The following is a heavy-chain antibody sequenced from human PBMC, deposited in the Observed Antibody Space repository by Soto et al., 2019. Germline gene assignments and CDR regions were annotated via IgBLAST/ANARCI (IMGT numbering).Heavy chain of an antibody. CDR3: ARWGTTGGLDV. V-gene: IGHV3-33*01. Sequence: QVHLVESGGGVVQPGTSLRVSCVGSGFTFRSYVIHWVRQAPGKGLEWVALTSYDGSDKYYGDSVRGRFTISRDNSRNTEDLEMDSLRLEDTALYYCARWGTTGGLDVWGHGTLVSVSS. D-gene: IGHD3-16*01. CDR2: TSYDGSDK. J-gene: IGHJ1*01. CDR1: GFTFRSYV.